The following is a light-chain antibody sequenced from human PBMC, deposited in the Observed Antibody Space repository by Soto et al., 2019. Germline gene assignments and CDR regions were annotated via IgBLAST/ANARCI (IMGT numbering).Light chain of an antibody. V-gene: IGKV3-20*01. CDR2: GAY. J-gene: IGKJ5*01. CDR1: QSVSTSY. Sequence: IVLTESPVSLSLSPRERVTLSCRARQSVSTSYLAWYQKKLGQDPSLLIYGAYSRATGIPDRFSGGGSGTDFPLTISRLEHEDFAVYYRQQYGSSPAFGQGTRLEIK. CDR3: QQYGSSPA.